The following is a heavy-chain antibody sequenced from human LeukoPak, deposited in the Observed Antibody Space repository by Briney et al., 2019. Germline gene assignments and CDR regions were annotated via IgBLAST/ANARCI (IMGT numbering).Heavy chain of an antibody. Sequence: ASVKVSCKASGYTFTSYDINWVRQATGQGLEWMGWVNPNGGHTGYAQKFQGRVTMTRNTSISTAYMDLSSLRSEDTAVYYCARGAPGSYCSGGSCPYFDYWGQGTLVSVSS. V-gene: IGHV1-8*01. J-gene: IGHJ4*02. D-gene: IGHD2-15*01. CDR2: VNPNGGHT. CDR1: GYTFTSYD. CDR3: ARGAPGSYCSGGSCPYFDY.